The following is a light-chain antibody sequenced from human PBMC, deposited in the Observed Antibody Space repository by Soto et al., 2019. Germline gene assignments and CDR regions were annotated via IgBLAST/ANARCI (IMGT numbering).Light chain of an antibody. CDR3: QHYHSYPYT. CDR1: QSIGGW. V-gene: IGKV1-5*01. CDR2: DAF. J-gene: IGKJ2*01. Sequence: DIQMTQSPSTLSGSIGDRVTITCRASQSIGGWLAWYQQRPGKAPKLLIYDAFSVNSGVPSRFSGSRSGTKFTLAISGLQPEDFATYYCQHYHSYPYTFGQGTKVDIK.